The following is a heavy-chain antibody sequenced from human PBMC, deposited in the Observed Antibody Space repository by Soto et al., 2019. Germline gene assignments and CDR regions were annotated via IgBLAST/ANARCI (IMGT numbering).Heavy chain of an antibody. Sequence: VGSLRLSCAASGFTFSSYAMHWVRQAPGKGLEWVAVISYDGSNKYYADSVKGRFTISRDNSKNTLYLQMNSLRAEDTAVYYCARETMAGYYYGMDVWGQGTTVTVSS. V-gene: IGHV3-30-3*01. CDR3: ARETMAGYYYGMDV. CDR1: GFTFSSYA. D-gene: IGHD3-10*01. CDR2: ISYDGSNK. J-gene: IGHJ6*02.